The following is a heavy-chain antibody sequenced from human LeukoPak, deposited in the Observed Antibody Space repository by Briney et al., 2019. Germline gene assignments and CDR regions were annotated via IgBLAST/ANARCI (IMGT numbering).Heavy chain of an antibody. CDR1: GYTFTSYG. J-gene: IGHJ4*02. V-gene: IGHV1-18*01. CDR2: ISAYNGNT. Sequence: ASVKLSCKASGYTFTSYGISWVRQAPGQGLEWMGWISAYNGNTNDAQKLQGRVTMTKDTSTSTAYMELRSLRSDDTAVYYCARDGYNGIPDYWGQGTLVTVSS. D-gene: IGHD5-24*01. CDR3: ARDGYNGIPDY.